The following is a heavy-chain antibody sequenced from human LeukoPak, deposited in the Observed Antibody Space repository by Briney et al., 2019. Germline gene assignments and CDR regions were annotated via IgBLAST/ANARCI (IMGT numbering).Heavy chain of an antibody. D-gene: IGHD3-22*01. CDR3: ASLDYYDSRGPDAFDI. CDR1: GFTFSSYG. V-gene: IGHV3-30*03. CDR2: ISYDGSNK. Sequence: GGSLRLSCAASGFTFSSYGMSWVRQAPGKGLEWVAVISYDGSNKCYADSVKGRFTISRDNSKNTLYLQMNSLRAEDTAVYYCASLDYYDSRGPDAFDIWGQGTMVTVSS. J-gene: IGHJ3*02.